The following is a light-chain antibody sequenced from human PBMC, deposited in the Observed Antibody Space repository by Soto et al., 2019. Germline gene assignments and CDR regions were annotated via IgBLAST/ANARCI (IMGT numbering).Light chain of an antibody. J-gene: IGKJ4*01. CDR3: QQYDSSPLT. V-gene: IGKV3-20*01. CDR2: GAS. Sequence: EIVLTQSPGTLSLSPGERATLSCRASQSVSSSFLAWYQQKPGQAPRLLIYGASSRATGIPDRFSGSGSGTDFTYTSSRLEPEDFAVYYCQQYDSSPLTFGGGTTVEIK. CDR1: QSVSSSF.